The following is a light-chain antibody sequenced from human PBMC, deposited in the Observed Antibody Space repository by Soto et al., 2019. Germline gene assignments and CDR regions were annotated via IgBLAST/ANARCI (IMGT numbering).Light chain of an antibody. CDR1: QSVKSS. CDR2: GAS. Sequence: EIVMTQSPATLSVSPGERATLSCRASQSVKSSLAWYQHKPGQVPRLLIYGASTRATGVPVRFSGSGSGTDFTLTVNRLEPEDFAVYYCHHYGTSRTFGQGTKVEFK. V-gene: IGKV3-20*01. CDR3: HHYGTSRT. J-gene: IGKJ1*01.